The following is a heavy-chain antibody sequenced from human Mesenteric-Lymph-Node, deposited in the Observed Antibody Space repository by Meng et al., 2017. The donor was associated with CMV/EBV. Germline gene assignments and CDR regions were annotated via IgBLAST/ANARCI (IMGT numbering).Heavy chain of an antibody. Sequence: GGSLRLSCAASGFTFSSYSMNWVRQAPGKGLETVAVISYDGMKRYYVNSVEGRFTVSRDNSKKAVYLDLNSLRPEDTAVYYCAGEYQLLNVPYLEYWGQGTQVTVSS. V-gene: IGHV3-30*03. CDR2: ISYDGMKR. CDR1: GFTFSSYS. J-gene: IGHJ4*02. CDR3: AGEYQLLNVPYLEY. D-gene: IGHD2-2*01.